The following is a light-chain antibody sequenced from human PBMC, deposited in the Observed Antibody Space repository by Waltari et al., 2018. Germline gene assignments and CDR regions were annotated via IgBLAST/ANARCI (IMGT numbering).Light chain of an antibody. CDR2: KNN. CDR3: AAWDDSLSGHVV. J-gene: IGLJ2*01. V-gene: IGLV1-47*01. CDR1: SSNLGNNY. Sequence: QSVLTQPPSASGTPGQRVIISWSGSSSNLGNNYVFWYQQVPGTAPKLPIYKNNQRPSGVPDRFSGSKSGTSASLAISGLRSEDEADYYCAAWDDSLSGHVVFGGGTKLTAL.